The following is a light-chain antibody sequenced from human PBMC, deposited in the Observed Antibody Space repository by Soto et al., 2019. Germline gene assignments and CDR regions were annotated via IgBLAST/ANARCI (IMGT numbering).Light chain of an antibody. Sequence: EIVLTQSPGTLSLSPGERATLSCRASQSVSSYYLAWYQQKPGQAHRLLIYGASSRATGIPDRFRGSGSGTDFTLTISRLEPEEFAVYYCKKYGSSSWTVGKGTKVDIK. CDR1: QSVSSYY. V-gene: IGKV3-20*01. CDR2: GAS. J-gene: IGKJ1*01. CDR3: KKYGSSSWT.